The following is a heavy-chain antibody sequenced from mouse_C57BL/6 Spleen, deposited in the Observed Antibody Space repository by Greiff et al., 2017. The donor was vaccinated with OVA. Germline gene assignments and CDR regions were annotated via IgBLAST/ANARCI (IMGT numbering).Heavy chain of an antibody. CDR1: GYTFTSYW. J-gene: IGHJ4*01. CDR3: ARREGEGAMDY. CDR2: IDPSDSYT. Sequence: VQLQQPGAELVMPGASVKLSCKASGYTFTSYWMHWVKQRPGQGLEWIGEIDPSDSYTNYNQKFKGKSTLTVDKSSSTAYMQLSSLTSEDSAVYYCARREGEGAMDYWGQGTSVTVSS. V-gene: IGHV1-69*01.